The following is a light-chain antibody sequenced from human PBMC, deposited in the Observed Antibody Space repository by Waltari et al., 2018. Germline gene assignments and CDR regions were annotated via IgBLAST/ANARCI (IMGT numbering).Light chain of an antibody. CDR2: RND. Sequence: QSVLTQPPSASGTPGQRVSISCSGSSSSIGSNFVYWYQQLPGTAPKLLIYRNDQRPSGGPDRFSGSKSGTSASLAISGLRSEDEADYSCAAWDHSLSTWVFGGGTRLTVL. V-gene: IGLV1-47*01. CDR1: SSSIGSNF. J-gene: IGLJ3*02. CDR3: AAWDHSLSTWV.